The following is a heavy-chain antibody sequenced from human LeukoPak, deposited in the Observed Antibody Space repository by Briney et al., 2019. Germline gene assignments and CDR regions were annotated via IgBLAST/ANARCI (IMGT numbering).Heavy chain of an antibody. CDR3: ARLGYCSGGSCYWGFDY. J-gene: IGHJ4*02. Sequence: SETLSLTCTVSGGSISSYYWSWIRQPAGKGLECIGRFYTSGSTNYNPSLKSRVTMSVDTSKNQFSLKLSSVTAADTAVYYCARLGYCSGGSCYWGFDYWGQGTLVTVSS. CDR2: FYTSGST. CDR1: GGSISSYY. D-gene: IGHD2-15*01. V-gene: IGHV4-4*07.